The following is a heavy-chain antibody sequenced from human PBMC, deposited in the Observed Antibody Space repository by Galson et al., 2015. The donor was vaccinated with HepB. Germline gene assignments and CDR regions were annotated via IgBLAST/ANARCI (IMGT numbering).Heavy chain of an antibody. CDR2: IVPIFGTP. D-gene: IGHD6-19*01. J-gene: IGHJ5*02. CDR1: GDTFDSSS. Sequence: SVKVSCKGSGDTFDSSSINWLRQAPGQGLQWIGRIVPIFGTPTYAQNFQDRVTITADDSTKTVYMELTSLRSDDTAVYYCATGAGRQVNWFDPWGQGTPVIVSS. V-gene: IGHV1-69*13. CDR3: ATGAGRQVNWFDP.